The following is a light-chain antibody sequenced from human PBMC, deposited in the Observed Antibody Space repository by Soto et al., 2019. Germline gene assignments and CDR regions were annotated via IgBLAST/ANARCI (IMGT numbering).Light chain of an antibody. CDR1: QSITSN. Sequence: ERAMTQSPATMSVSPGERATLSSRASQSITSNLAWYEQNPGQAPRILLYGASSRATGIPARISGRGSGTEFNLTVSSLQPEDFAVDYCQDYNKWLPLTFGGGTNVQIK. V-gene: IGKV3D-15*01. CDR3: QDYNKWLPLT. CDR2: GAS. J-gene: IGKJ4*01.